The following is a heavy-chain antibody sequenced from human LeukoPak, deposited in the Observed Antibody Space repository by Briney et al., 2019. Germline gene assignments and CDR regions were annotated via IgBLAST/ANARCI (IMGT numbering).Heavy chain of an antibody. J-gene: IGHJ3*02. Sequence: SETLSLTCTVSGGSISSYYWSWIRQPPGKGLEWIAYISDIGSINYNPSLKSRVTISVDTSKNQFSLKLSSVTAADTAVYYCARSDLPYYYDSSGPPAAFDIWGQGTMVTVSS. D-gene: IGHD3-22*01. CDR2: ISDIGSI. CDR3: ARSDLPYYYDSSGPPAAFDI. V-gene: IGHV4-59*08. CDR1: GGSISSYY.